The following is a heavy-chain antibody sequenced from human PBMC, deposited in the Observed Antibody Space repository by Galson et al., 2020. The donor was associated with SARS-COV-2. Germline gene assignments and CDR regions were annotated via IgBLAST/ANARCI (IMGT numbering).Heavy chain of an antibody. Sequence: TGGSLRLSCAASGFTFSAYTMNWVRQAPGKGLEWVSTISSDGGKIYYSESVKGRFTISRDNARHSVFLQLNSLRGEDTAVYYCVRDGARGMTIPFDYWGQGTLVAVSS. CDR3: VRDGARGMTIPFDY. J-gene: IGHJ4*02. V-gene: IGHV3-21*03. D-gene: IGHD2-15*01. CDR2: ISSDGGKI. CDR1: GFTFSAYT.